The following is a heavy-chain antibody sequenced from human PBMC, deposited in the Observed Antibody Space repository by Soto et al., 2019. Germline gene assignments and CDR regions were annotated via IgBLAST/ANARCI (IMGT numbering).Heavy chain of an antibody. Sequence: SETLSLTCAVYGGSFSGYYWTWIRRPPGTGLEWIGEINHSGSTNYNPSLKSRVTISVDTSKNQFSLKLTSVTAADTAVYYCARDPLYFGEIGYFDYWGQGALVTVSS. CDR2: INHSGST. J-gene: IGHJ4*02. CDR3: ARDPLYFGEIGYFDY. D-gene: IGHD3-10*01. V-gene: IGHV4-34*01. CDR1: GGSFSGYY.